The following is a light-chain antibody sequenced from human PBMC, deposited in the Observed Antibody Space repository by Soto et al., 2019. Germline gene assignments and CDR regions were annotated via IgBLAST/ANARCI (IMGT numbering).Light chain of an antibody. Sequence: EIVLTQSRGTLSLSPGLRSTLPCRASQSVSSNLAWYQQKPGQAPRLIXYGASTRATGIPARFSGSGSGTESTLTISSLQSEDFAVYYCQQHNNWPPITFGQGTRLEIK. V-gene: IGKV3-15*01. CDR2: GAS. CDR1: QSVSSN. CDR3: QQHNNWPPIT. J-gene: IGKJ5*01.